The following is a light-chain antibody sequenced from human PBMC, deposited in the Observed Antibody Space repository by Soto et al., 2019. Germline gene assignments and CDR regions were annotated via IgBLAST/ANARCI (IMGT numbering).Light chain of an antibody. Sequence: IVLTQSPATLSFSPGERATLSCRASQNIAIYLDWYQQKSGQSPRLLIYDTFNRAPGIPDRFSGSGSGTDFTLTISSLEPEDVAVYYCQQRADWPWTCGQGTTVEIK. CDR3: QQRADWPWT. CDR1: QNIAIY. J-gene: IGKJ1*01. V-gene: IGKV3-11*01. CDR2: DTF.